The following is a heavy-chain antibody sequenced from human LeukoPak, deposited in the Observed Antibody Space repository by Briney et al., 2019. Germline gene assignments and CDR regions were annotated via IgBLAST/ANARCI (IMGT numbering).Heavy chain of an antibody. V-gene: IGHV4-30-4*01. J-gene: IGHJ4*02. Sequence: SQTLSLTCTVSGGSISSGDYYWSWIRQPPGKGLEWIGYTYYSGSTYYNPSLKSRVTISVDTSKNQFSLKLSSVTAADTAVYYCARDSSGWYSDYWGQGTLVTVSS. CDR1: GGSISSGDYY. D-gene: IGHD6-19*01. CDR2: TYYSGST. CDR3: ARDSSGWYSDY.